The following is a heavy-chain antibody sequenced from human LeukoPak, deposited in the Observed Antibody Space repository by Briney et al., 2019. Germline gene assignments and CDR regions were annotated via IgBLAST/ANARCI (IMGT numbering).Heavy chain of an antibody. CDR1: GYSFSNCW. D-gene: IGHD6-13*01. CDR3: ARQRQHAFDI. Sequence: GESLKISCKGSGYSFSNCWIGWVRQMPGKGLEWMGIIYPADSDIRYSPSFQGQVTISADKSISTAYLQWSSLKASDTAMYYCARQRQHAFDIWGQGTIVTVSS. CDR2: IYPADSDI. V-gene: IGHV5-51*01. J-gene: IGHJ3*02.